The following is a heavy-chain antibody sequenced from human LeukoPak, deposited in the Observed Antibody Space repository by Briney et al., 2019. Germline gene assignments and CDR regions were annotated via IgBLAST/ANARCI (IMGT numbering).Heavy chain of an antibody. CDR1: GFTFSSYW. CDR3: ARDRGSSGWYEFDY. Sequence: GGSLTLSCAASGFTFSSYWMSWVRQAPGKGLEWVASIKPDGSEKYYVDSVKGRFTISRDSAKNSLYLQMNTLRAEDTAVYYCARDRGSSGWYEFDYWGQGTLVTVSS. V-gene: IGHV3-7*01. J-gene: IGHJ4*02. D-gene: IGHD6-19*01. CDR2: IKPDGSEK.